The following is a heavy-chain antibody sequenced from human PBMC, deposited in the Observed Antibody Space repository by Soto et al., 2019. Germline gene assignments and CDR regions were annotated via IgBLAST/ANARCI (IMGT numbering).Heavy chain of an antibody. Sequence: GGSLRLSCAASGFTFSSYAMSWVRQAPGKGLEWVSTISDSGGSTFYADSVKGRFTISRDNSKNTLYLQMNSLRADDTAVLYCAKATGSQYTPWVYWGQGTLVTVSS. CDR3: AKATGSQYTPWVY. V-gene: IGHV3-23*01. CDR2: ISDSGGST. J-gene: IGHJ4*02. D-gene: IGHD1-26*01. CDR1: GFTFSSYA.